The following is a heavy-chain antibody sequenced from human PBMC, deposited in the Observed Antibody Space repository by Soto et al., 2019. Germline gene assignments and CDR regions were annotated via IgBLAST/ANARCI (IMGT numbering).Heavy chain of an antibody. V-gene: IGHV6-1*01. D-gene: IGHD1-26*01. Sequence: SQTLSLTCAISGDSVSSNSAACNWIRQSPSRGLEWLGRTYYRSKWYNDYAVSVKSRITINPDTSKNQFSLQLNSVTPEDTAVYYCARDESQDSGSVPRLGDYYGMDVWGQGTTVTVSS. CDR2: TYYRSKWYN. J-gene: IGHJ6*02. CDR3: ARDESQDSGSVPRLGDYYGMDV. CDR1: GDSVSSNSAA.